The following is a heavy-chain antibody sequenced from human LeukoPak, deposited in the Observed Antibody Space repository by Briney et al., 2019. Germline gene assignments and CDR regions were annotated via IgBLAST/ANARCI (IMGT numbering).Heavy chain of an antibody. CDR3: VRRNLFDY. J-gene: IGHJ4*02. CDR2: INQGGSQQ. Sequence: GGSLRLSCTASEFTFSSYWMSWVRQAPGKGLECVASINQGGSQQYYVDSVRGRFTISRDDAQKSVYLQMNNLRVDDTAVYYCVRRNLFDYWGQGTLVTVSS. V-gene: IGHV3-7*03. CDR1: EFTFSSYW.